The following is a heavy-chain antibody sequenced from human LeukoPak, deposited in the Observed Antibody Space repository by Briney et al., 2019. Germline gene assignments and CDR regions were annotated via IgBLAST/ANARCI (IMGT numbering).Heavy chain of an antibody. Sequence: LXWIGEINHSGSTNYNPSLKSRVTISVDTSKNQFSLKLSSVTAADTAVYYCARSRDGLFDYWGQGTLVTVSS. V-gene: IGHV4-34*01. CDR3: ARSRDGLFDY. CDR2: INHSGST. J-gene: IGHJ4*02.